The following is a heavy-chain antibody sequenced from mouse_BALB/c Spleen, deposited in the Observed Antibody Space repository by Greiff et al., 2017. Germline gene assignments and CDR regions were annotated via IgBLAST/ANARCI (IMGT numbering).Heavy chain of an antibody. CDR1: GFTFSSYA. CDR2: ISSGGST. CDR3: ARDAYYGNYDWYFDV. J-gene: IGHJ1*01. Sequence: EVQLVESGGGLVKPGGSLKLSCAASGFTFSSYAMSWVRQTPEKRLEWVASISSGGSTYYPDSVKGRFTISRDNARNILYLQMSSLRSEDTAMYYCARDAYYGNYDWYFDVWGAGTTVTVSS. D-gene: IGHD2-10*01. V-gene: IGHV5-6-5*01.